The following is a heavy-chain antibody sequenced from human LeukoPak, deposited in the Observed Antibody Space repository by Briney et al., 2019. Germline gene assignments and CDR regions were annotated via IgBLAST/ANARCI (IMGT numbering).Heavy chain of an antibody. CDR2: IYYSGST. D-gene: IGHD5-18*01. Sequence: SETLSLTCTVSGGSISSGDYYWSWIRQPPGKGLEWIGYIYYSGSTYYNPSLKSRVTISVDTSKNQLSLKLSSVTAADTAVYYCARVPWIQLWLRETYFDYWGQGTLVTVSS. V-gene: IGHV4-30-4*01. CDR3: ARVPWIQLWLRETYFDY. J-gene: IGHJ4*02. CDR1: GGSISSGDYY.